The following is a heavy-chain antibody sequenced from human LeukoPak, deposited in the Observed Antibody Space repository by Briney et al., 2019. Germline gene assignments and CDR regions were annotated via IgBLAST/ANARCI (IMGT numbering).Heavy chain of an antibody. D-gene: IGHD5-24*01. CDR2: IYYSGST. J-gene: IGHJ4*02. V-gene: IGHV4-59*01. CDR1: GGSISSYY. Sequence: SETLSLTCTVSGGSISSYYWSWIRQPPGKGLEWIGYIYYSGSTNYNPSLKSRVTISVDTSKNQFSLKLSSVTAADTAVYYCARGSRLEMASGYYFDYWGQGTLVTVSS. CDR3: ARGSRLEMASGYYFDY.